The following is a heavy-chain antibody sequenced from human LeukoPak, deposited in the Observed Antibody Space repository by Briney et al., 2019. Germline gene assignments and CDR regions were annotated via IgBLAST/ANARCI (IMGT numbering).Heavy chain of an antibody. CDR3: ARGASGSYYTLFDY. CDR1: GFTVSSKY. Sequence: GGSLRLSCAAFGFTVSSKYMSWVRQAPGKGLEWVSTIYSGGSTYYADSVKGRFTISRDNAKNSLYLQMNSLRAEDTAVYYCARGASGSYYTLFDYWGQGTLVTVSS. V-gene: IGHV3-66*01. CDR2: IYSGGST. D-gene: IGHD1-26*01. J-gene: IGHJ4*02.